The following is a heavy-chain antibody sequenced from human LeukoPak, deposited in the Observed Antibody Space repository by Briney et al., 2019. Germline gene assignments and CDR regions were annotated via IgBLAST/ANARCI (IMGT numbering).Heavy chain of an antibody. CDR2: IYHSGST. CDR1: GYSISSGYY. Sequence: PSETLSLTCTVSGYSISSGYYWGWIRQPPGKGLEWIGSIYHSGSTYYNPSLKSRVTISVDTSKNQFSLKLSSVTAADTAVYYCTRGLDYGSTTTFDYWGQGTLVTVSS. CDR3: TRGLDYGSTTTFDY. D-gene: IGHD4-17*01. V-gene: IGHV4-38-2*02. J-gene: IGHJ4*02.